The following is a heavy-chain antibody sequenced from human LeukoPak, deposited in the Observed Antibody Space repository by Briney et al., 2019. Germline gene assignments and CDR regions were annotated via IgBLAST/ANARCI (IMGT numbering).Heavy chain of an antibody. V-gene: IGHV4-4*02. Sequence: SETLSLTCAVSGGSISSSNWWSWVRRPPGKGLEWIGEIYHSGSTNYNPSLKSRVPISVDKSKNQFSLKLSSVTAADTAVYYCARAPIGSTDGAYNWGQGTLVTVSS. D-gene: IGHD3-16*01. J-gene: IGHJ1*01. CDR2: IYHSGST. CDR1: GGSISSSNW. CDR3: ARAPIGSTDGAYN.